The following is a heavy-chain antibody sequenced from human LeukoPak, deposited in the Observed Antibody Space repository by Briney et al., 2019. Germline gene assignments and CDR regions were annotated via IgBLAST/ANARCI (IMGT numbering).Heavy chain of an antibody. D-gene: IGHD3-22*01. V-gene: IGHV4-39*07. CDR3: ARSPVGYYYDSSGYWDFDY. J-gene: IGHJ4*02. Sequence: SETLSLTCTVSGGSISSSSYYWGWIRQPPGKGLEWIGSIYYSGSTYYNPSLKSRVTISVDTSKNQFSLKLSSVTAADTAVYYCARSPVGYYYDSSGYWDFDYWGQGTLVTVSS. CDR1: GGSISSSSYY. CDR2: IYYSGST.